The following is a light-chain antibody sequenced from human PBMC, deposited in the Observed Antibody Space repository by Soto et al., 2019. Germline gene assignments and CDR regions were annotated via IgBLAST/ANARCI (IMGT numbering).Light chain of an antibody. CDR1: SSNIGNNA. J-gene: IGLJ3*02. CDR2: RNS. V-gene: IGLV1-44*01. Sequence: QLVLTQPPSASGSPGQRVIISCSGSSSNIGNNAVNWYQHLPGTSPKLLIYRNSQRPSGVPDRFSGSKSGTSASLAISGLQSEDETDYYCATWDDSLDGWVFGGGTQLTVL. CDR3: ATWDDSLDGWV.